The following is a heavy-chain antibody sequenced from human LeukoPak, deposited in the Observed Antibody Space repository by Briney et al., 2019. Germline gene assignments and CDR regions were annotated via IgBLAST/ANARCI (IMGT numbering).Heavy chain of an antibody. CDR2: ISWKSGSI. CDR1: GFTLDDYA. D-gene: IGHD5-12*01. CDR3: AKVSSAYDWDAFDI. J-gene: IGHJ3*02. Sequence: VRCLRVSCAAPGFTLDDYAMHTGRQAPREGLGWGSDISWKSGSIDYANSVKGRLIIFRDNAKNSLYLQMNSLRAEDTALYYCAKVSSAYDWDAFDIWGRGTMVTVSS. V-gene: IGHV3-9*01.